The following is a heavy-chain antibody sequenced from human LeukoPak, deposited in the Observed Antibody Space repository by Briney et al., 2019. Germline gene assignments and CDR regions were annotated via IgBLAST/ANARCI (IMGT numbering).Heavy chain of an antibody. CDR3: ARVGATRDYYFDY. CDR1: GDSVSSGSYF. J-gene: IGHJ4*02. V-gene: IGHV4-61*01. D-gene: IGHD1-26*01. Sequence: SETLSLTCAVSGDSVSSGSYFWSWIRQRPGKGLEWIGYISYTGSTNYNPSLKSRVTISVDTSKNQFSLKLGSVTAADTAVYYCARVGATRDYYFDYWGQGTLVTVSS. CDR2: ISYTGST.